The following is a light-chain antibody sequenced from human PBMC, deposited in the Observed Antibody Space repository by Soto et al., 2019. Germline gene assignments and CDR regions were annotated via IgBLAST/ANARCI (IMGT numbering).Light chain of an antibody. Sequence: DIQMTQSPSSLSASVGDRVTITCRASQSISYFLNWYQQKPGKAPKLLIYAASSLQSGVPSRFSGSGSGTDFTLSINSLQPEDFATYYCQQTFSTLWTFGQGTKVDIK. J-gene: IGKJ1*01. CDR1: QSISYF. CDR2: AAS. CDR3: QQTFSTLWT. V-gene: IGKV1-39*01.